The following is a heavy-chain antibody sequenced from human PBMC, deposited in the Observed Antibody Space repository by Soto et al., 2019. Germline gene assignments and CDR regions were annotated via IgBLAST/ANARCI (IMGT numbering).Heavy chain of an antibody. CDR3: ARGYFDSGHGYDL. J-gene: IGHJ5*02. V-gene: IGHV5-51*01. Sequence: GESLKISCKGPGHLFNNHWIGWVRQTPGKGLEWMGLIFTRDSETKTSPSFQGHVSFSVDNSINTVYLQWTSLKATDTGIYFCARGYFDSGHGYDLWGQGTLVTVS. CDR2: IFTRDSET. CDR1: GHLFNNHW. D-gene: IGHD3-10*01.